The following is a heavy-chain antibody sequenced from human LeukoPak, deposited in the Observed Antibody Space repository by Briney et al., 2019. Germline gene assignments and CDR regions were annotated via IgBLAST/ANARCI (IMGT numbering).Heavy chain of an antibody. J-gene: IGHJ4*02. CDR1: GYTFTNHG. Sequence: ASVKVSCKAYGYTFTNHGVTWVRQAPGQGLEWMGWINPYNGNTKYAQNLQGRVNMTTDTSTSTAYMELRSLTSDDTAVYYCARAGAHSGYDWSHWGQGTLVTVSS. CDR2: INPYNGNT. CDR3: ARAGAHSGYDWSH. D-gene: IGHD5-12*01. V-gene: IGHV1-18*01.